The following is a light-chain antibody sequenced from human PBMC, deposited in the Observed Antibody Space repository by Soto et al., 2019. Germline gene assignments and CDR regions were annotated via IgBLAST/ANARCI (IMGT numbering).Light chain of an antibody. CDR2: AAS. Sequence: DIQMTQSPSSLSASVGDRVTITCRASQSISSYLNWYQQKPGKAPKLLIYAASSLQSGVPTRFRGSGSGTDFTLTISSLQPEDFATYYGQQSYSTPQLTFGGGTKVEIK. V-gene: IGKV1-39*01. CDR1: QSISSY. J-gene: IGKJ4*01. CDR3: QQSYSTPQLT.